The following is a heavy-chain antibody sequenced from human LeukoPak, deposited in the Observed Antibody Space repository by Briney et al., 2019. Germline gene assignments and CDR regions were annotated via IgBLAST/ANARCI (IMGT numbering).Heavy chain of an antibody. CDR1: GGSLSNYY. J-gene: IGHJ4*02. CDR3: ARRSWGSDSDY. CDR2: IYSSGST. D-gene: IGHD3-16*01. V-gene: IGHV4-59*01. Sequence: PSETLSLTCSVSGGSLSNYYWTWIRQPPGKGLEWIGYIYSSGSTNYNPSLRSRVSISVDTSENQFSLNLSSVTAADTAVYYCARRSWGSDSDYWGQGALVTVSS.